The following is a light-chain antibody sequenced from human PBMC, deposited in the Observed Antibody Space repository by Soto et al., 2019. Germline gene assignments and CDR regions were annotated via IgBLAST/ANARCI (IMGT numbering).Light chain of an antibody. Sequence: IQMTQSPSSLSASVGDRVILTCRASQSISRYLNWYQQKPGKAPKPLIHDASSLQSGVPSRFSGSGSGTDFTLTISSLQPDDFATYYCQQYNSPITFGQGTRLEI. V-gene: IGKV1-39*01. CDR1: QSISRY. CDR2: DAS. CDR3: QQYNSPIT. J-gene: IGKJ5*01.